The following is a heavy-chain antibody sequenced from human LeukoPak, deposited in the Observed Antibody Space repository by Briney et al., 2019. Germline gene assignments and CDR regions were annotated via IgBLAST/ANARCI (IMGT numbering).Heavy chain of an antibody. Sequence: PSETLSLTCTVSGGSISSYHWSWIRQPPGQGLQWIGFIYTSGSTNYNPSLKSRVTISLDTSKNQFSLRVSSVTSADTAVYYCARGSSGYDYAFDIWGQGTMVTVSS. CDR1: GGSISSYH. CDR3: ARGSSGYDYAFDI. J-gene: IGHJ3*02. V-gene: IGHV4-59*01. D-gene: IGHD5-12*01. CDR2: IYTSGST.